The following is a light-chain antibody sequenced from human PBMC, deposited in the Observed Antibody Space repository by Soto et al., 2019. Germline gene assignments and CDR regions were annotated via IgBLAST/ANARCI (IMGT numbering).Light chain of an antibody. V-gene: IGLV1-40*01. Sequence: QSVLTQPPSVSGAPGQRVTISCTGSSSNIGAGYDVHWYQQLPGTAPKLLIYGNSNRPSGVPDRFSGSKSGTSASLAITGLQAEDEADYYSQSLVVFGGGTKLTVL. J-gene: IGLJ3*02. CDR3: QSLVV. CDR1: SSNIGAGYD. CDR2: GNS.